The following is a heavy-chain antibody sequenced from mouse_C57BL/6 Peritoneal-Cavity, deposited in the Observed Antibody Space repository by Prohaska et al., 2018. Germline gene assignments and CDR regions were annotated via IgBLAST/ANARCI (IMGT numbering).Heavy chain of an antibody. CDR3: SRLLGDY. J-gene: IGHJ4*01. V-gene: IGHV4-1*01. CDR1: GLDFSRYW. CDR2: INPDSKTR. Sequence: EVKLLQSGGGLVQPGGSLKLSCAASGLDFSRYWMSWVRRAPGKGLEWIGEINPDSKTRDYAPSLKDKVIISRNNAKNTLYLQMSKVRSEDTALYYCSRLLGDYWGQGTSVTVSS.